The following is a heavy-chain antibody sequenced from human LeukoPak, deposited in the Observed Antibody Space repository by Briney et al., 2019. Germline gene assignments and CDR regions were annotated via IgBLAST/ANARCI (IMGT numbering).Heavy chain of an antibody. V-gene: IGHV3-73*01. CDR1: GFTFSGSA. Sequence: PGGSLRLSCAASGFTFSGSAMHWVRQASGKGLEWVGRIRSKANSYATAYAASVKGRFTISRDDSKNTLYLQMNSLKTEDTAVYYCTTQNYYDSPGYWGQGTLVTVSS. D-gene: IGHD3-22*01. J-gene: IGHJ4*02. CDR2: IRSKANSYAT. CDR3: TTQNYYDSPGY.